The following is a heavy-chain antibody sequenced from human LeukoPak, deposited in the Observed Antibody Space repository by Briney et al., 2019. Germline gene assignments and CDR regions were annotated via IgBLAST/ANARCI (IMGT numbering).Heavy chain of an antibody. V-gene: IGHV1-69*05. J-gene: IGHJ6*02. CDR1: GGTFSSYA. CDR2: IIPIFGTA. D-gene: IGHD3-22*01. CDR3: ARTDSSGYYTLYYYGMDV. Sequence: ASVKVSCKASGGTFSSYAISWVRQAPGQGLEWMGGIIPIFGTANYAQKLQGRVTMTTDTSTSTAYMELRSLRSDDTAVYYCARTDSSGYYTLYYYGMDVWGQGTTVTVSS.